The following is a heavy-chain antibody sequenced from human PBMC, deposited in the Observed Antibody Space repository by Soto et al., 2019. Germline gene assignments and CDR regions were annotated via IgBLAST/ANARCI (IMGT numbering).Heavy chain of an antibody. CDR2: IYYSGST. CDR3: ARGYYDSSGYYSEGVDY. D-gene: IGHD3-22*01. CDR1: GGSISSGGYY. Sequence: QVQLQESGPGLVKPSQTLSLTCTVSGGSISSGGYYWSWIRQHPGKGLEWIGYIYYSGSTYYNPSLKSRVTISLDTSKNQFSLKLSSVTAADTAVYYCARGYYDSSGYYSEGVDYWGQGTLVTVSS. J-gene: IGHJ4*02. V-gene: IGHV4-31*03.